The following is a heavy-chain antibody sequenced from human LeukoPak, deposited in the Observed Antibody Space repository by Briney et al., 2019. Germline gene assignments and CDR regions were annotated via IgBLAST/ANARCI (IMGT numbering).Heavy chain of an antibody. CDR3: ARFPMNYDILTGYYTSRYYYYMDV. V-gene: IGHV3-30*02. Sequence: GGSLRLSCAASGFTFSSYGMHWVRQAPGKGLEWVAFIRYDGSDKYYADSVKGRFTISRDNAKNSLYLQMNSLRAEDTAVYYCARFPMNYDILTGYYTSRYYYYMDVWGKGTTVTVSS. CDR1: GFTFSSYG. J-gene: IGHJ6*03. CDR2: IRYDGSDK. D-gene: IGHD3-9*01.